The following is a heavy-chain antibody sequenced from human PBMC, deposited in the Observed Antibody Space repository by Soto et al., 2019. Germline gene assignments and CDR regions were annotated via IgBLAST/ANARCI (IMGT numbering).Heavy chain of an antibody. Sequence: SETLSLTCTVSGGSISRGNYYCSWIRQTPEKGLEWIGYTFHSGVTLYNPSLQSRVTVSADSSKNQFFLSLTSVTASDTAVYYCVRYCSSTSCLNFDIWGQGVLVTVSS. V-gene: IGHV4-30-4*01. D-gene: IGHD2-2*01. J-gene: IGHJ4*02. CDR2: TFHSGVT. CDR3: VRYCSSTSCLNFDI. CDR1: GGSISRGNYY.